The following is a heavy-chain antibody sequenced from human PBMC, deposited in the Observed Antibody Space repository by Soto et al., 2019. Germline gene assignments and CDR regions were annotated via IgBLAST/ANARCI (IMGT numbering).Heavy chain of an antibody. CDR3: AKIYSSSWFAGVDY. CDR2: LSGSGGST. Sequence: EVQLLESGGGLVQPGGSLRLSCAASGFTFSTYAMSWVRQAPGKGLEWVSTLSGSGGSTFYADSVKGRFTISRDTSKNTLYLQMISLRAEDTAVYYCAKIYSSSWFAGVDYWGQGTLVTVSS. D-gene: IGHD6-13*01. CDR1: GFTFSTYA. J-gene: IGHJ4*02. V-gene: IGHV3-23*01.